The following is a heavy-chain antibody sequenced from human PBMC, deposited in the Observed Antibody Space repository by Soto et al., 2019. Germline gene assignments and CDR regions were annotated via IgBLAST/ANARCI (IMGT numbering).Heavy chain of an antibody. CDR1: GFFFSSYA. CDR3: AKDAAMVSSTFNYFDY. CDR2: IGGSGGYK. J-gene: IGHJ4*02. D-gene: IGHD6-13*01. V-gene: IGHV3-23*01. Sequence: EVQLLESGGGLVQPGGSLRLSCAESGFFFSSYAMSWVRQAPGKGLEWVSGIGGSGGYKSYADSVKGRFTISRDNSKNTLYLQMESLGAEDTAVYYCAKDAAMVSSTFNYFDYWGQGTLVAVSS.